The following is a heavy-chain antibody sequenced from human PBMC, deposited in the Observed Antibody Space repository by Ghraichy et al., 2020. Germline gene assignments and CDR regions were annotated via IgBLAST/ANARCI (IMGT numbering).Heavy chain of an antibody. CDR1: GFIFTNYA. V-gene: IGHV3-23*01. J-gene: IGHJ4*02. CDR2: TSGSDGVT. D-gene: IGHD4/OR15-4a*01. Sequence: GESLRLSCAASGFIFTNYAMSWVRQAPGKRLEWIAATSGSDGVTYHADSVKGRFTISRDNTNNMLYLQMNSLRAEDTAMYYCARGSVVSCFGATCYPIDYWGQGTLVTVSS. CDR3: ARGSVVSCFGATCYPIDY.